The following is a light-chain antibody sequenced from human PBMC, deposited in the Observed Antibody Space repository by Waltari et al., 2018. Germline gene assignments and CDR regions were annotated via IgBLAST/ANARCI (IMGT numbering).Light chain of an antibody. Sequence: IVLTQSPGTLSLSPGDSATLSCRASQSVSRSLAWYQQKPGQAPKLLIYGASTRATGIPDRFTGSGSGTDFSLTISSLEPEDFAIYFFQHYVRLPATFGQGTKVEIK. CDR3: QHYVRLPAT. V-gene: IGKV3-20*01. CDR2: GAS. CDR1: QSVSRS. J-gene: IGKJ1*01.